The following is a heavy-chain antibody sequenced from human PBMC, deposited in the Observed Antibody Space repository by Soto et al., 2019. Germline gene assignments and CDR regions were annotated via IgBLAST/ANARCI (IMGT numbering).Heavy chain of an antibody. CDR3: AKTGGSGTYTAYYYYMDV. CDR2: ISYSSGST. V-gene: IGHV3-23*01. J-gene: IGHJ6*03. CDR1: GFTFSSYA. Sequence: LRLSYAASGFTFSSYAMSWVRQAPGKGPDWVSSISYSSGSTYYADSVKGRFTISRDNAKNTLFLQMNSLRVEDTALYYCAKTGGSGTYTAYYYYMDVWGKGTTVTVSS. D-gene: IGHD3-10*01.